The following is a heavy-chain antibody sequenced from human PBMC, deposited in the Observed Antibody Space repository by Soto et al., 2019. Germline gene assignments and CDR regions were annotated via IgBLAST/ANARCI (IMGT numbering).Heavy chain of an antibody. CDR1: GFTFSSYA. CDR3: AKRRGAGGHFDY. J-gene: IGHJ4*02. V-gene: IGHV3-23*01. D-gene: IGHD2-15*01. CDR2: VSIGGST. Sequence: GGSLRLSCGASGFTFSSYAMGWVRQGPGKGLEWVAVVSIGGSTHYADSVRGRFTISRDNSKNTLSLQMNSLTAEDTAVYFCAKRRGAGGHFDYWGQGALVTVSS.